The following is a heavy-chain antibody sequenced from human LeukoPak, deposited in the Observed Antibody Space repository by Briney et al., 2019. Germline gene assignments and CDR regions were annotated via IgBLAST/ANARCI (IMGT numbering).Heavy chain of an antibody. V-gene: IGHV4-31*03. D-gene: IGHD3-9*01. J-gene: IGHJ6*02. CDR2: IYYSGST. CDR3: ARQYFYIYYYFGKDV. Sequence: SETLSLTCTVSGGSISSGGYYWSWIRQHPGKGLEWIGYIYYSGSTYYNPSLKSRVTISVDTSKNQFSLKLSSVTAADTAVYYLARQYFYIYYYFGKDVWGQGTTVTVSS. CDR1: GGSISSGGYY.